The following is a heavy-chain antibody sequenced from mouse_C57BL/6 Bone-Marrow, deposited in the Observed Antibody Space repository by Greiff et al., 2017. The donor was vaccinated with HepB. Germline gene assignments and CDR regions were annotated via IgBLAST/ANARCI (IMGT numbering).Heavy chain of an antibody. Sequence: EVKLQESGPGLAKPSQTLSLTCSVTGYSITSDYWNWIRKFPGNKLEYMGYISYSGSTYYNPSLKSRISITRDTSKNQYYLQLNSVTTEDTATYYCARYSYYGSSYDPFFDYWGQGTTLTVSS. D-gene: IGHD1-1*01. CDR2: ISYSGST. J-gene: IGHJ2*01. V-gene: IGHV3-8*01. CDR1: GYSITSDY. CDR3: ARYSYYGSSYDPFFDY.